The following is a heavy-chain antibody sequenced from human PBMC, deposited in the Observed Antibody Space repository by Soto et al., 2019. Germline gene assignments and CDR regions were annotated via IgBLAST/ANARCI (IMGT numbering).Heavy chain of an antibody. CDR2: ISGSGGST. Sequence: EVQLLESGGGLVQPGGSLRLSCAASGFTFSSYAMSWVRQAPGKGLEWVSAISGSGGSTYYADSVKGRFTISRDNSKNTLYLQMNSLRDEDTAVYYCAKSPRRWIESPLPVFDPWGQGTLVTVSS. V-gene: IGHV3-23*01. CDR3: AKSPRRWIESPLPVFDP. D-gene: IGHD5-12*01. CDR1: GFTFSSYA. J-gene: IGHJ5*02.